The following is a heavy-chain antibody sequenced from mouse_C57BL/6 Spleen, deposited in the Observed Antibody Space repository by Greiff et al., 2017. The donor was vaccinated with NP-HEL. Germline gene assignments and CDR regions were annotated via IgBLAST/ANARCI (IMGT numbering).Heavy chain of an antibody. CDR1: GFTFSDYG. CDR3: ARGYGSSFSWFAY. D-gene: IGHD1-1*01. Sequence: EVKLVESGGGLVKPGGSLKLSCAASGFTFSDYGMHWVRQAPEKGLEWVAYISSGSSTIDYADTVKGRFTISRDNAKNTLFLQMTSLRSEDTAMYYWARGYGSSFSWFAYWGQGTLVTVSA. J-gene: IGHJ3*01. CDR2: ISSGSSTI. V-gene: IGHV5-17*01.